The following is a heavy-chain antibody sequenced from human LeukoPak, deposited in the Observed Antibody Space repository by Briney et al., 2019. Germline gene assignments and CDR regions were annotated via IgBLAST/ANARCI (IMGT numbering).Heavy chain of an antibody. J-gene: IGHJ3*02. Sequence: GASVKVSCKASGYTFTYCSLHWLQQAPGQGLERMRWITLYNGNTNYAKKFQGRVTITRDMSLRTAYIELSSLRSEDSAVYYCARGTTDDAFDIWGQGTMVTVSS. D-gene: IGHD4-17*01. CDR1: GYTFTYCS. V-gene: IGHV1-68*01. CDR2: ITLYNGNT. CDR3: ARGTTDDAFDI.